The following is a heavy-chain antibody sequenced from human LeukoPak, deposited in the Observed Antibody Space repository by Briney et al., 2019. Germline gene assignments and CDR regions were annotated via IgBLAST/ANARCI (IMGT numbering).Heavy chain of an antibody. CDR2: IYYSGST. V-gene: IGHV4-59*01. Sequence: SETLSLTCTVSGGSISIYYWSWIRQPPGKGLEWIGYIYYSGSTNYNPSLKSRVTISVDTSKNQFSLKLSSVTAADTAVYYCAREITGIFDYWGQGTLVTVSS. CDR3: AREITGIFDY. CDR1: GGSISIYY. J-gene: IGHJ4*02. D-gene: IGHD1-20*01.